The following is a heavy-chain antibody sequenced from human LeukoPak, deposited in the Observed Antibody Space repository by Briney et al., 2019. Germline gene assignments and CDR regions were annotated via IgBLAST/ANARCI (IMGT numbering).Heavy chain of an antibody. V-gene: IGHV3-30*03. D-gene: IGHD3-22*01. Sequence: PGGSLRLSCAASGFTFSNYGMHWVRQAPGKGLEWVSFISYDGSNKYYADSVKGRFTISRDNAKNSLYLQMNSLRAEDTAVYYCARDISSGYYDSSRPWGQGTMVTVSS. CDR1: GFTFSNYG. CDR2: ISYDGSNK. J-gene: IGHJ3*01. CDR3: ARDISSGYYDSSRP.